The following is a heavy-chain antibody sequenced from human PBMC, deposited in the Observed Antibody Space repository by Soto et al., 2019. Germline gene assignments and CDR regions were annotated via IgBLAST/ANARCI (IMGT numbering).Heavy chain of an antibody. CDR2: IYYSGST. V-gene: IGHV4-39*01. Sequence: SETLSLTCTVSGGSISSSSYYWGWIRQPPGKGLEWIGSIYYSGSTYYNPSLKSRVTISVDTSKNQFSLKLSSVTAADTAVYYCARHRGLGGLRRPSGNDYWGQGTLVTVSS. CDR3: ARHRGLGGLRRPSGNDY. J-gene: IGHJ4*02. CDR1: GGSISSSSYY. D-gene: IGHD3-16*01.